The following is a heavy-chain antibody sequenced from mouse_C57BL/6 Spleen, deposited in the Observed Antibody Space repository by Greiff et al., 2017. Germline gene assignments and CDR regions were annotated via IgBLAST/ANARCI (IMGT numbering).Heavy chain of an antibody. CDR1: CSAFSSYW. Sequence: VQLPQSGAELVKPGASVTISCKSSCSAFSSYWLNWVKQRPGKGLVGIVQISPGDGDTNYNGQFKGKATLTADKSSSTAYMHLSSLTSEDSAVYFCARWGPYDGYYAAWFADWGQEILVTVAA. J-gene: IGHJ3*01. CDR2: ISPGDGDT. CDR3: ARWGPYDGYYAAWFAD. V-gene: IGHV1-80*01. D-gene: IGHD2-3*01.